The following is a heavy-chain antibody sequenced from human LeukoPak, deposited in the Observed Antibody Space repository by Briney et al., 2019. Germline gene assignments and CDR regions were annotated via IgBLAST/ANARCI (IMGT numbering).Heavy chain of an antibody. J-gene: IGHJ4*02. D-gene: IGHD3-3*01. V-gene: IGHV3-30-3*01. Sequence: GGSLRLSRAASGFTFSSYAMHWVRQAPGKGLEWVAVISYDGSNKYYADSVKGRFTISRDNSKNTLYLQMNSLRAEDTAVYYCARAHTIFGVVTDFDYWGQGTLVTVSS. CDR3: ARAHTIFGVVTDFDY. CDR2: ISYDGSNK. CDR1: GFTFSSYA.